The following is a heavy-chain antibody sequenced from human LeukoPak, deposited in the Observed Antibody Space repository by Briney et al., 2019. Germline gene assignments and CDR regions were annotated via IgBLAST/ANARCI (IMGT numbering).Heavy chain of an antibody. CDR2: ISSSSSSI. Sequence: GGSLRLSCAASGLTFSSYSMNWVRQAPGKGLEWVSYISSSSSSIYYADSVKGRFTISRDNAKNSVYLQMNSLRDEDTAAYYCARVRSHYGMDVWGQGTTVTVSS. CDR3: ARVRSHYGMDV. CDR1: GLTFSSYS. V-gene: IGHV3-48*02. J-gene: IGHJ6*02.